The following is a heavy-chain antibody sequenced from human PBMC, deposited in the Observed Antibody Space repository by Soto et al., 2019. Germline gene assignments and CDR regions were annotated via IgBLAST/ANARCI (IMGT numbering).Heavy chain of an antibody. CDR1: GGSISSYY. CDR3: ARQGDSSSPKFDY. V-gene: IGHV4-59*08. Sequence: SETLSLTCTVSGGSISSYYWSWIRQPPGKGLEWIGYIYYSGSTNYNPSLKSRVTISVDTSKSQFSLKLSSVTAADTAVYYCARQGDSSSPKFDYWGQGTLVTVSS. J-gene: IGHJ4*02. CDR2: IYYSGST. D-gene: IGHD6-6*01.